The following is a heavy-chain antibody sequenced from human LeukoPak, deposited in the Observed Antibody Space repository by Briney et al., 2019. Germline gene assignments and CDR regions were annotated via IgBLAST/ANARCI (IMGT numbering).Heavy chain of an antibody. CDR3: ARDGLYGSGRNGMDV. D-gene: IGHD3-10*01. J-gene: IGHJ6*04. V-gene: IGHV4-59*01. CDR1: GGSINCYY. Sequence: SATLSLTCTVSGGSINCYYWRWLRQPPGKGLEGIGNNYYSGSTNYNPSLKGRVTISVDTSKNQFSLKLSSVTAADTAVYCCARDGLYGSGRNGMDVWGKGTTVTVSS. CDR2: NYYSGST.